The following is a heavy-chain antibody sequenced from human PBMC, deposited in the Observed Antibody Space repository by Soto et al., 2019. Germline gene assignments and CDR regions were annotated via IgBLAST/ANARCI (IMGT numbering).Heavy chain of an antibody. J-gene: IGHJ4*02. CDR2: INPNSGGT. V-gene: IGHV1-2*04. D-gene: IGHD2-2*01. Sequence: GASVKVSCKASGYTFTGYYMHWVRQAPGQGLEWMGWINPNSGGTNYAQKFQGWVTMTRDTSISTAYMELSRLRSDDTAVYYCANPTDLGFCSGTSSSAFDYLCQGNLVTVS. CDR1: GYTFTGYY. CDR3: ANPTDLGFCSGTSSSAFDY.